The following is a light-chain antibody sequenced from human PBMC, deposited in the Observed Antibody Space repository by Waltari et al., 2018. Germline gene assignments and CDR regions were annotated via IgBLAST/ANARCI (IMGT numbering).Light chain of an antibody. Sequence: EIVLTQSPGTLSLSPVERATLSCRASQSVKGTLAWYQQKPGQSPRLLIYGSSTRATGIPDRFSGSGFGTDFTLTISRLEPEDFAVYYCQHYVSLPVTFGQGTKVEIK. V-gene: IGKV3-20*01. CDR2: GSS. CDR1: QSVKGT. J-gene: IGKJ1*01. CDR3: QHYVSLPVT.